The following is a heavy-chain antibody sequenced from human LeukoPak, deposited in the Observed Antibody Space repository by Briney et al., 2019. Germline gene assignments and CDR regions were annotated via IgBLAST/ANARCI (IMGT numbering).Heavy chain of an antibody. CDR1: GYTFTNYP. D-gene: IGHD3-22*01. V-gene: IGHV1-18*01. Sequence: ASVTVSCTASGYTFTNYPMIWVRQAPGQGLEWMGWISAYNGNTNYAQKFQGRVTITADESTSTAYMELSSLRSEDTAVYYCARAQTDSSGYSYWGQGTLVTVSS. J-gene: IGHJ4*02. CDR2: ISAYNGNT. CDR3: ARAQTDSSGYSY.